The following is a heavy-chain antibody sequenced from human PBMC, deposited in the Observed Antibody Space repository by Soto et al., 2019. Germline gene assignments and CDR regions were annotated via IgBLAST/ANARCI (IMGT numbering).Heavy chain of an antibody. CDR1: GFTFSSYA. Sequence: PGGSLRLSCAASGFTFSSYAMGWVRQAPGKGLEWVSVISGSGGGTYYADSVKGRFTISRDNSENTLYLQMNGLGADDTAIYYCAKDSRTWAPFSKLQHWGQGNLVTFSS. D-gene: IGHD3-16*01. CDR3: AKDSRTWAPFSKLQH. J-gene: IGHJ1*01. V-gene: IGHV3-23*01. CDR2: ISGSGGGT.